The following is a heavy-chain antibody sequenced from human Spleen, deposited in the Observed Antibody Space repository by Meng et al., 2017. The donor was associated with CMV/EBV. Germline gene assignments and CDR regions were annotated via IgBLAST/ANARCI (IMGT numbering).Heavy chain of an antibody. Sequence: GGSLRLSCAASGFSFSTYNMNWVRQAPGKGLEWVSSISGRTNYIYYANSLKGRFTISRDTAKNSLFLQMNSLRAEDTAVYYCARESSFWNGYQVNYYFDYWGQGTLVTVSS. CDR3: ARESSFWNGYQVNYYFDY. CDR1: GFSFSTYN. CDR2: ISGRTNYI. D-gene: IGHD3-3*01. V-gene: IGHV3-21*01. J-gene: IGHJ4*02.